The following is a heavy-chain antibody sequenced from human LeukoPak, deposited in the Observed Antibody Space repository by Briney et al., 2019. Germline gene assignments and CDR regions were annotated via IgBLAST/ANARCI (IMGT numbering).Heavy chain of an antibody. CDR3: ARTLTYGDYDFDY. CDR2: INPNSGGT. CDR1: GYTFTGYY. D-gene: IGHD4-17*01. Sequence: QVQLVQSGAEVKKPGASVKVSCKASGYTFTGYYMHWVRQAPGQGLEWMGRINPNSGGTNYAQKFQGRVTMSRDTSISTAYMELNSLRSEDTAVYYCARTLTYGDYDFDYWGQGTLVTVSS. V-gene: IGHV1-2*06. J-gene: IGHJ4*02.